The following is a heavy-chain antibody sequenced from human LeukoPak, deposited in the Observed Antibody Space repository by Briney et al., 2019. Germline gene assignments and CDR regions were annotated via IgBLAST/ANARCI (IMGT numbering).Heavy chain of an antibody. CDR1: GFTFSSYS. Sequence: PGGSLRLSCAASGFTFSSYSMNWVRQAPGKGLEWVSAISGSGGSTYYADSVKGRFTISRDNSKNTLYLQMNSLRAEDTAVYYCAGTMANIDYWGQGTLVTVSS. D-gene: IGHD4/OR15-4a*01. V-gene: IGHV3-23*01. CDR3: AGTMANIDY. J-gene: IGHJ4*02. CDR2: ISGSGGST.